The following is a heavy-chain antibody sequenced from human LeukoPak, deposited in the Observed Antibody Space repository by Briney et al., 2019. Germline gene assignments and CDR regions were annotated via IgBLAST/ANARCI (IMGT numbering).Heavy chain of an antibody. J-gene: IGHJ3*02. Sequence: ASVKVSCKASGGTFSSYAISWVRQAPGQGLEWMGGIIPIFGTANYAQKFQGRVTITADESTSTAYMELSSLRSEDTAVYYCARAVKGTIFGVVTLHAFDIWGQGTMVTVSS. CDR1: GGTFSSYA. CDR2: IIPIFGTA. V-gene: IGHV1-69*13. D-gene: IGHD3-3*01. CDR3: ARAVKGTIFGVVTLHAFDI.